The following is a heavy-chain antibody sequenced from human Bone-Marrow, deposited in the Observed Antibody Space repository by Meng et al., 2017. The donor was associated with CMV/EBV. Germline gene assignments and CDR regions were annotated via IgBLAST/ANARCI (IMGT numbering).Heavy chain of an antibody. D-gene: IGHD3-10*01. CDR2: IYHSGST. Sequence: VAGGSISSSNWWSWVRQPPGKGLEWIGEIYHSGSTNYNPSLKSRVTISVDKSKNQFSLKLSSVTAADTAVYYCARESMVPAYYFDYWGQGTLVTVSS. CDR3: ARESMVPAYYFDY. J-gene: IGHJ4*02. V-gene: IGHV4-4*02. CDR1: GGSISSSNW.